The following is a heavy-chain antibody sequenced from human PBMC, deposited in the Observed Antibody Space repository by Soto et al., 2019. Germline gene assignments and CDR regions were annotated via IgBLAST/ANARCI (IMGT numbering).Heavy chain of an antibody. J-gene: IGHJ3*02. CDR1: GFTFSSYA. CDR3: AQSTSTSIHIFDI. Sequence: GGSMRLSCATCGFTFSSYALMWVRPAPGKGLEWVSGISGGGASTYYADSVKGRFTISRDNSTNPLYLQMTSLRAEDSAVYHCAQSTSTSIHIFDIWGPGTVVTVS. CDR2: ISGGGAST. V-gene: IGHV3-23*01. D-gene: IGHD2-2*01.